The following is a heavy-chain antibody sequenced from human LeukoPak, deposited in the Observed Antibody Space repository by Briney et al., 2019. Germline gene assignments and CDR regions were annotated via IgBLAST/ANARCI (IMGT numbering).Heavy chain of an antibody. V-gene: IGHV3-23*01. Sequence: GSLRLSCAASGFTFSSYAMSWVRQAPGKGLEWVSAISGSGGSTYYADSVKGRFTISRDNSKNTLYLQMNSLRAEDTAVYYYAKSSSSWLTFFDYWGQGTLVTVSS. CDR1: GFTFSSYA. CDR2: ISGSGGST. CDR3: AKSSSSWLTFFDY. D-gene: IGHD6-13*01. J-gene: IGHJ4*02.